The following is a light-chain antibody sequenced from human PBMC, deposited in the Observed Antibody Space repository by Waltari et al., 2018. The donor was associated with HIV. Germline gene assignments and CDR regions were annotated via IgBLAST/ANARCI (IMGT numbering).Light chain of an antibody. CDR2: ARN. J-gene: IGLJ3*02. Sequence: SSELTQDPTVSVALGRTVRITCQGDSLRTYSASWYQQKPGQAPILWIYARNNRPSAIPDRFSASSSGNTASLTIAGAQAEDEADYYCNSRDSSSSHNWVFGGGTRLTVL. V-gene: IGLV3-19*01. CDR1: SLRTYS. CDR3: NSRDSSSSHNWV.